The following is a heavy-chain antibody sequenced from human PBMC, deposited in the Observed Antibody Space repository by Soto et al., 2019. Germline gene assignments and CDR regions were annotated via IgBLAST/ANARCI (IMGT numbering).Heavy chain of an antibody. J-gene: IGHJ5*02. D-gene: IGHD3-10*01. V-gene: IGHV3-23*01. Sequence: PGGSLRLSCAASGFTFSSYSMTWVRQAPGKGLEWVSGISDSGGNTWYADSVKGRFTISRDNSKNTLSLQMNSLRAEDTAVYFCSKWSGFGDAWGQGTLVTVS. CDR1: GFTFSSYS. CDR2: ISDSGGNT. CDR3: SKWSGFGDA.